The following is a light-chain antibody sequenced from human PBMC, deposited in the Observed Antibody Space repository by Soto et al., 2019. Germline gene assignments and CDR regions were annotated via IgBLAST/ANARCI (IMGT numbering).Light chain of an antibody. CDR3: QQSYSTPET. CDR2: AAS. J-gene: IGKJ1*01. CDR1: QRISSY. V-gene: IGKV1-39*01. Sequence: DIQMTQSPSSLSASVGDRVTITCRASQRISSYLNWYQQKPGKAPKLLIYAASSLQSGVPSRFSSSGSGTDFTLTISRLQPEDFATYYCQQSYSTPETFGQGTKVEIK.